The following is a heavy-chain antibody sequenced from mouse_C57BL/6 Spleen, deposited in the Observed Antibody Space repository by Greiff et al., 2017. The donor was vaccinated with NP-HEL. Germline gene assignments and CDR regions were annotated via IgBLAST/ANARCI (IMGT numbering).Heavy chain of an antibody. D-gene: IGHD2-5*01. CDR3: ARSHYSNYEFAY. Sequence: VQLQQSGAELVKPGASVKMSCKASGYTFTSYWITWVKQRPGQGLEWIGDIYPGSGSTNYNEKFKSKATLTVDTSSSTAYMQLSSLTSEDSAVYYCARSHYSNYEFAYWGQGTLVTVSA. J-gene: IGHJ3*01. V-gene: IGHV1-55*01. CDR2: IYPGSGST. CDR1: GYTFTSYW.